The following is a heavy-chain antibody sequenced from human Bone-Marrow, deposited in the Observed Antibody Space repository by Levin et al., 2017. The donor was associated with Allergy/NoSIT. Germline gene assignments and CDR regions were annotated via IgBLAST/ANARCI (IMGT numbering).Heavy chain of an antibody. CDR3: AKGYYSYWSASLT. CDR1: GFTFTNYD. V-gene: IGHV3-30*18. CDR2: ISYDGRNI. D-gene: IGHD3-3*01. Sequence: GESLKISCAASGFTFTNYDIHWVRQAPGKGLEWVAVISYDGRNIYYADSVKGRFTISRDNSKNTVYLQMNSLRPEDTALYYCAKGYYSYWSASLTWGQGTLVTVSS. J-gene: IGHJ5*02.